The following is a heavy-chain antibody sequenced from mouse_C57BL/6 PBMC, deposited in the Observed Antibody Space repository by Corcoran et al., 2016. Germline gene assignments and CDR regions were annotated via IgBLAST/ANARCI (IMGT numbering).Heavy chain of an antibody. Sequence: EVQLQQSGPVLVKPWASVKMSCKASGYTFTDYYMNWVKQSHGKSLEWIGVINPYNGGTSYNQKFKGKATLTVDKSSSTAYMELNSLTSEDSAVYYCARSHYYYGAGFADWGQGTLVTVSA. CDR1: GYTFTDYY. V-gene: IGHV1-19*01. J-gene: IGHJ3*01. D-gene: IGHD1-1*01. CDR2: INPYNGGT. CDR3: ARSHYYYGAGFAD.